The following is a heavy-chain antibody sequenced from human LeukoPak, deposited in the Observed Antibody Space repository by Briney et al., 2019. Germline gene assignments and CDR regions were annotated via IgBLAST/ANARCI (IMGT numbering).Heavy chain of an antibody. V-gene: IGHV4-4*02. Sequence: SETLSLTCAVSGGSISSSNWWSWGPQPPGKGLEWMAEIYHSGSTNYNPSLNSRITISVDKSKNQSSLKLSSVSAADTAVYYWARQHYYDSSGFPAYNWFDPWGQGTLVTVSS. CDR2: IYHSGST. J-gene: IGHJ5*02. CDR1: GGSISSSNW. CDR3: ARQHYYDSSGFPAYNWFDP. D-gene: IGHD3-22*01.